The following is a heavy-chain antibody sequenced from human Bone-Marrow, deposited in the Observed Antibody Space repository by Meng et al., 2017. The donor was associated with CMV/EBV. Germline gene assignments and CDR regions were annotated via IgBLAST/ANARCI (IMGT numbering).Heavy chain of an antibody. CDR2: ISGSGGST. J-gene: IGHJ4*02. D-gene: IGHD6-13*01. V-gene: IGHV3-23*01. CDR3: AIQQQPNLFDY. CDR1: GFTFSSYA. Sequence: GGSLRLSCAASGFTFSSYAMSWVRQAPGKGLEWVSAISGSGGSTYYADSVKGRLTISRDNSKNTLYLQMNSLRAEDTAVYYCAIQQQPNLFDYWGQGTLVTVSS.